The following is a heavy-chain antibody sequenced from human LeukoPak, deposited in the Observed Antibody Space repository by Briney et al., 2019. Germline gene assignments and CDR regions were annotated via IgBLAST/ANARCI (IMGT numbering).Heavy chain of an antibody. D-gene: IGHD3-22*01. J-gene: IGHJ4*02. Sequence: PGGSLRLSCAASGFTFSSYSMNWVRQAPGKGLEWVSYISSSSSTIYYADSVKGRFTISRDNAKNSLYLQMNSLRAEDTAVYYCARDPRSGYFDYWGQGTLVTVSS. CDR1: GFTFSSYS. CDR2: ISSSSSTI. V-gene: IGHV3-48*04. CDR3: ARDPRSGYFDY.